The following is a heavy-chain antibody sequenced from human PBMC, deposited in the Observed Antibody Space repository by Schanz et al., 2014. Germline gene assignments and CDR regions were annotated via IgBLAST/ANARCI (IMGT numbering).Heavy chain of an antibody. J-gene: IGHJ4*02. CDR3: AGGWGYDALTGYVF. Sequence: QVQLVQSGGEVKKPGASVKVSCKASGYTFRHYGISWLRQAPGQGLEWMGYISGYNGNTNYAPKVQGRVTMTTDTSTSTAYIELRSLRYDDTAVYYGAGGWGYDALTGYVFWGRGTLVTVSS. CDR1: GYTFRHYG. D-gene: IGHD3-9*01. CDR2: ISGYNGNT. V-gene: IGHV1-18*04.